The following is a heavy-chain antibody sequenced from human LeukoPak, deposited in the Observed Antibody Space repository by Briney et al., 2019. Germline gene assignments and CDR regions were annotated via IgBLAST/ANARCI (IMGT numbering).Heavy chain of an antibody. CDR3: ARDDSSGYTLWAAFDI. V-gene: IGHV1-8*01. CDR1: GYTFTSYD. D-gene: IGHD3-22*01. CDR2: MNPNSGNT. J-gene: IGHJ3*02. Sequence: ASVKVSCKASGYTFTSYDINWVRRATGQGLEWMGWMNPNSGNTGYAQKFQGRVTITADESTSTAYMELSSLRSEDTAVYYCARDDSSGYTLWAAFDIWGQGTMVTVSS.